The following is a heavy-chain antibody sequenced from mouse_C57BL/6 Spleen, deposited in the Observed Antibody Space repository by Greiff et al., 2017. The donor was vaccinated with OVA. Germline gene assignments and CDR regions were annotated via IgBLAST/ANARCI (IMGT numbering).Heavy chain of an antibody. V-gene: IGHV1-55*01. CDR2: IYPGSGST. J-gene: IGHJ2*01. CDR1: GYTFTSYW. Sequence: QVQLQQPGAELVKPGASVKMSCKASGYTFTSYWITWVKQRPGQGLEWIGDIYPGSGSTNYNEKFKSKATLTVDTSSSTAYMQLSSLTSEDSAVYYCARGSEVTTGEVFDYWGQGTTLTVSS. D-gene: IGHD2-2*01. CDR3: ARGSEVTTGEVFDY.